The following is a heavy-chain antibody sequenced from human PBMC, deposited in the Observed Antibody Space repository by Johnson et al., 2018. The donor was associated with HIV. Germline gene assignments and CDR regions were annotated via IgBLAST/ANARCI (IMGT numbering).Heavy chain of an antibody. V-gene: IGHV3-25*05. CDR2: VNPYGANT. CDR3: AREGCQLVPLRGAFDI. D-gene: IGHD6-6*01. CDR1: QFTFSSYY. J-gene: IGHJ3*02. Sequence: VQLVESGGGLAKPAWSPRLSCAASQFTFSSYYMNCVRQAPGNGLELLGQVNPYGANTYYAGSVKGRFTISRENAKNSLYLQMNSLRAGDTAVYYCAREGCQLVPLRGAFDIWGQGTMVTVSS.